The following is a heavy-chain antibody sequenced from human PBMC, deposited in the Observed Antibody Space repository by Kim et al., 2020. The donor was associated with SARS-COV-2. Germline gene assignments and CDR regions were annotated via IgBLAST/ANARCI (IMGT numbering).Heavy chain of an antibody. CDR1: GYTFTSYG. J-gene: IGHJ2*01. CDR3: ARDRGHYYDSSGYYSWYFDL. Sequence: ASVKVSCKASGYTFTSYGISWVRQAPGQGLEWMGWISAYNGNTNYAQKLQGRVTMTTDTSTSTAYMELRSLRSDDTAVYYCARDRGHYYDSSGYYSWYFDLWGRGTLVTVSS. V-gene: IGHV1-18*01. D-gene: IGHD3-22*01. CDR2: ISAYNGNT.